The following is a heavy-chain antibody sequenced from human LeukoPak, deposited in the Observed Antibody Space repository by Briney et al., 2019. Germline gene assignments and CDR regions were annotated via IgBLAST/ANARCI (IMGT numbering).Heavy chain of an antibody. Sequence: PSETLSLTCTVPGGSISSFYWSWIRQPAGKGLEWIGRIYTSGSTNYNPSLKSRVTMSVDTSKNQFSLKLSSVTAADTAVYYCARDTLVVVPAATARDGRNWFDPWGQGTLVTVSS. J-gene: IGHJ5*02. V-gene: IGHV4-4*07. CDR1: GGSISSFY. D-gene: IGHD2-2*01. CDR2: IYTSGST. CDR3: ARDTLVVVPAATARDGRNWFDP.